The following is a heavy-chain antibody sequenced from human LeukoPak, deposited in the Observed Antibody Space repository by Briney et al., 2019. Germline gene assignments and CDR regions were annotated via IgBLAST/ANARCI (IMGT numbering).Heavy chain of an antibody. J-gene: IGHJ3*02. CDR3: ATRTIFGVVTYAFHI. V-gene: IGHV1-24*01. CDR1: GYTGIELS. D-gene: IGHD3-3*01. CDR2: FDPEDGET. Sequence: GASVKVSCKVSGYTGIELSMHWVRQAPGKGLEWMGGFDPEDGETIYAQKFQGRVTMAEDTSTDTAYMELSSLTSEDTAVYYCATRTIFGVVTYAFHIWGRGTLVTVSS.